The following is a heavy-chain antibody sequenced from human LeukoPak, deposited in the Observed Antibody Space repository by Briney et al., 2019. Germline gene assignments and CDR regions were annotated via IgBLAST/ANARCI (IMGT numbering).Heavy chain of an antibody. CDR2: TYYRSKWYN. D-gene: IGHD6-19*01. J-gene: IGHJ4*02. V-gene: IGHV6-1*01. CDR1: GDSVSSNSAA. CDR3: AGDPYSSGWYYFDY. Sequence: SQTLSLTFALSGDSVSSNSAAWNWIRQSPSRGLEWLGRTYYRSKWYNDYAVSVKSRITINPDTSKNQFSLQLNSVTPEDTAVYYCAGDPYSSGWYYFDYWGQGTLVTVSS.